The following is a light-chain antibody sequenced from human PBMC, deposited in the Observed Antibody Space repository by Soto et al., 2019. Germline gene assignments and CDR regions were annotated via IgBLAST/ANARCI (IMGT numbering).Light chain of an antibody. Sequence: DIHMTQSPSTLSASVGERVPITCRASQSISNWLAWYQQKPGKDPKLLIYKASVLENGVPSRFSGSGSGTEFTLTISSLQPDDFATYYCQQYNSYRTFGQGTKVDIK. V-gene: IGKV1-5*03. CDR1: QSISNW. J-gene: IGKJ1*01. CDR2: KAS. CDR3: QQYNSYRT.